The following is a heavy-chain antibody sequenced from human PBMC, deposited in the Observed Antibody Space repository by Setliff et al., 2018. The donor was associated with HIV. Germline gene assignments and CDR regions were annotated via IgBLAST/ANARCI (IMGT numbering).Heavy chain of an antibody. J-gene: IGHJ4*02. D-gene: IGHD2-8*02. CDR1: GYTFTTYG. CDR2: MNTETGNP. V-gene: IGHV7-4-1*02. CDR3: ARVGSYWSTFDY. Sequence: ASVKVSCKASGYTFTTYGISWVRQAPGQGPEWMGWMNTETGNPMYAQGFRGRLVLSLDTSVNTTYLQINNLKADDTAMYYCARVGSYWSTFDYWGQGALVTVSS.